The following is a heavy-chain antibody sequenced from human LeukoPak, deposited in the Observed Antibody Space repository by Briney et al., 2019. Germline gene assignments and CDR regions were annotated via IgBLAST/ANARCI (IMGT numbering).Heavy chain of an antibody. Sequence: SETLSLTCAVSGGSISSGNWWSWVRQPPEKGLEWIEEVYYGGGTNYNPSLKSRVTISVDTSKNQFSLRLSSVTAADTAVYYCARLSSGGTPNWFDPWGPGTLVTVSS. CDR1: GGSISSGNW. CDR3: ARLSSGGTPNWFDP. CDR2: VYYGGGT. D-gene: IGHD3-16*01. J-gene: IGHJ5*02. V-gene: IGHV4-4*02.